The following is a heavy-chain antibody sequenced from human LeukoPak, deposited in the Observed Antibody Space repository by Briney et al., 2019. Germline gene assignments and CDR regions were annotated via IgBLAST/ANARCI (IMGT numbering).Heavy chain of an antibody. CDR1: GGSISSSSYY. V-gene: IGHV4-39*01. CDR2: IYDSGST. J-gene: IGHJ5*02. Sequence: PSETLSLTCTVSGGSISSSSYYWGWIRQPPGKGLEWIGRIYDSGSTYYNPSLKSRVTISVDTSKNQFSLKLSSVTAADTAVYYCARPRGPSITIFGVVSGEFDPWGQGTLVTVSS. CDR3: ARPRGPSITIFGVVSGEFDP. D-gene: IGHD3-3*01.